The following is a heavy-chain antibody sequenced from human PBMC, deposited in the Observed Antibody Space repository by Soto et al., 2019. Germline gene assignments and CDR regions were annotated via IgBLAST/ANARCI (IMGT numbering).Heavy chain of an antibody. V-gene: IGHV3-30*18. CDR1: GFTFSSYG. D-gene: IGHD6-6*01. CDR3: AKESYSSSSYYYGMDV. J-gene: IGHJ6*02. Sequence: QVQLVESGGGVVQPGRSLRLSCAASGFTFSSYGMHWVRQAPGEGLEWVAVISYDGSNKYYADSVKGRFTVSRANSKNSLFLQMNSLRGEDTAVYYRAKESYSSSSYYYGMDVWGHGTTVTVSS. CDR2: ISYDGSNK.